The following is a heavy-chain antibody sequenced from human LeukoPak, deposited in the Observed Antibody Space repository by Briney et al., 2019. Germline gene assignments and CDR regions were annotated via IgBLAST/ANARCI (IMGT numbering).Heavy chain of an antibody. CDR2: INPSGETT. CDR3: ARGGDYGDYFEY. V-gene: IGHV1-46*01. CDR1: GYTFSMYY. Sequence: ASVKVSCKASGYTFSMYYMHWVRQAPEQGLEWMGIINPSGETTAYAQRFQGRVTMTSDTSTNTLYMELSSLRSEDTAVYYCARGGDYGDYFEYWGQGTLVTVSS. J-gene: IGHJ4*01. D-gene: IGHD4-17*01.